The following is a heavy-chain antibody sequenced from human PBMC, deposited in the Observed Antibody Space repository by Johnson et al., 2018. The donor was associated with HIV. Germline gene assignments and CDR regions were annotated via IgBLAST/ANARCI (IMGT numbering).Heavy chain of an antibody. CDR3: ARDQSDIVVVVAASDAFDI. CDR1: GFTFSNYA. V-gene: IGHV3-73*01. CDR2: IRGRANTYAT. Sequence: VQLVESGGGVVQPGRSLRLSCAASGFTFSNYAMHWVRQASGKGLEWVGRIRGRANTYATAYAASLKGSFTISRDDSTNTAYLQMNSLTPEDTAVYYCARDQSDIVVVVAASDAFDIWGQGTMVTVSS. J-gene: IGHJ3*02. D-gene: IGHD2-15*01.